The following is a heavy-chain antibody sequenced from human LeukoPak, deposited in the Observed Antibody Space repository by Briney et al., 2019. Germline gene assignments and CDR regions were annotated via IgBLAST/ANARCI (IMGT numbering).Heavy chain of an antibody. CDR3: AKAVVAADSFEY. D-gene: IGHD2-15*01. CDR2: ISSSGSTI. Sequence: GGSLRLSCAASGFTFSDYYMRWIRQAPGKGLEWVSYISSSGSTIYYADSVKGRFTISRDNAKNSLYLQMNSLRAEDTGVYYCAKAVVAADSFEYWGQGTQVTVSS. J-gene: IGHJ4*02. CDR1: GFTFSDYY. V-gene: IGHV3-11*04.